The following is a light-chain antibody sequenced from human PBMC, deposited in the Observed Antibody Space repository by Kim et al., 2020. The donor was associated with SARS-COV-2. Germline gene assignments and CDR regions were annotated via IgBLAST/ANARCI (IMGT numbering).Light chain of an antibody. J-gene: IGKJ1*01. CDR3: QQRSNWRT. CDR2: DAS. V-gene: IGKV3-11*01. CDR1: QSVGGY. Sequence: SLSPAERATLSCRASQSVGGYLAWYQQRPGQAPRLLIYDASTRAPGIPARFSGSGSGTDFTLTINNVEPEDFAVYYCQQRSNWRTFGQGTKVDIK.